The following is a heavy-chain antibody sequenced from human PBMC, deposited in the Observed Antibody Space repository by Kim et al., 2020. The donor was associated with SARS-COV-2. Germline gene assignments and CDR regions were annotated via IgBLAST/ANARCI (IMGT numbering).Heavy chain of an antibody. Sequence: ASVKVSCKASGYTFTSYYMHWVRQAPGQGLEWMGIINPSGGSTSYAQKFQGRVTMTRDTSTSTVYMELSSLRSEDTAVYYCARDQMVRYTPDLRYCDWLYPSHFDYWGQGTLVTVSS. CDR3: ARDQMVRYTPDLRYCDWLYPSHFDY. V-gene: IGHV1-46*01. D-gene: IGHD3-9*01. J-gene: IGHJ4*02. CDR2: INPSGGST. CDR1: GYTFTSYY.